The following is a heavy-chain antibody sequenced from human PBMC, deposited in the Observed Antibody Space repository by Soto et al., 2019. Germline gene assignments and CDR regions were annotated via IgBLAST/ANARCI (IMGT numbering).Heavy chain of an antibody. V-gene: IGHV3-7*05. J-gene: IGHJ3*01. Sequence: VQLVESGGGLVQPGGSLRLSCVVSGFTFSSNWMSWVRQAPGKGLEWVANIDEDGSEEDYVDSVKGRFTISRDNAKNSLYLQMNSLRAEDTAVYYCARAGFWGQGTMVTVSS. CDR3: ARAGF. CDR1: GFTFSSNW. CDR2: IDEDGSEE.